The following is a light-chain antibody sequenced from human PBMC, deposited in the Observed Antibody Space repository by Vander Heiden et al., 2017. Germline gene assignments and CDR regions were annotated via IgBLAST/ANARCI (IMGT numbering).Light chain of an antibody. CDR1: QGISSW. CDR2: AAS. Sequence: DIQMTQSPSSVSASVGDRVTLTCRASQGISSWLAWHQQKPGKAPKLLIYAASSLQSGVPSRFSGSGSGTDFTLTISSLQPEDFATYYCQQANTFPYTFGQGTKLEIK. J-gene: IGKJ2*01. V-gene: IGKV1-12*01. CDR3: QQANTFPYT.